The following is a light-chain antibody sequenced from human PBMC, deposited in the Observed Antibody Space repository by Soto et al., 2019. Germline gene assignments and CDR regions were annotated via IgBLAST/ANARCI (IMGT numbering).Light chain of an antibody. J-gene: IGLJ2*01. V-gene: IGLV1-51*01. Sequence: QSVLTQPPSISAAPGQKVTISCSGSSSNIGNNYVSWYQQIPGTAPKLIISDNDNRPSGIPDRFSGSKSGTSATLDITGRQTGDEADYYCVTWDSGLSVVLFGGGTKLTVL. CDR2: DND. CDR3: VTWDSGLSVVL. CDR1: SSNIGNNY.